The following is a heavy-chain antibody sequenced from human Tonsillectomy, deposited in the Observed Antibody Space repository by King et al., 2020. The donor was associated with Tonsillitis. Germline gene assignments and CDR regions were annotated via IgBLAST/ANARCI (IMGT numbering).Heavy chain of an antibody. D-gene: IGHD2-21*02. V-gene: IGHV3-11*01. J-gene: IGHJ4*02. Sequence: QLVQSGGGLVKPGGSLRLSCAAFGFIFSDYYMSWIRQAPGKGLVRVSYIFNIGTSIYYAVSVKGLFTISRDNGKNSLFLQMNSLRPEDTAVYYCARQNRRSGGDLDYWGQGTLVTVSS. CDR1: GFIFSDYY. CDR3: ARQNRRSGGDLDY. CDR2: IFNIGTSI.